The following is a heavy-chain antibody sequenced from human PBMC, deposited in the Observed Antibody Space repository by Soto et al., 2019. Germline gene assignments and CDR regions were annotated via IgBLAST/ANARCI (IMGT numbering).Heavy chain of an antibody. Sequence: GGSLRLSCAAAGFDFEDFAMHWVRQAPGKGLEWVSLINSDGTDSYYMDSVRGRFTTSRDNGKNSLYLQMDRLRPEDTAFYFCAKALYYYDSSPLDHWGQGTLVTVS. V-gene: IGHV3-43D*04. CDR1: GFDFEDFA. CDR2: INSDGTDS. D-gene: IGHD3-22*01. CDR3: AKALYYYDSSPLDH. J-gene: IGHJ4*02.